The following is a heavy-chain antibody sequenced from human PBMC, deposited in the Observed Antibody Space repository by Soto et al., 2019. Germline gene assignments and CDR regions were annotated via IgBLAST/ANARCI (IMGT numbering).Heavy chain of an antibody. CDR3: ARDVGEHERRDSFDP. J-gene: IGHJ5*02. CDR2: IIPILGIA. D-gene: IGHD2-15*01. CDR1: GGTFSSYT. Sequence: GASVKVSCKASGGTFSSYTISWVRQAPGQGLEWMGRIIPILGIANYAQKFQGRVTITADKSTSTAYMELSSLRSEDTAVYYCARDVGEHERRDSFDPPGQAILLTVSS. V-gene: IGHV1-69*04.